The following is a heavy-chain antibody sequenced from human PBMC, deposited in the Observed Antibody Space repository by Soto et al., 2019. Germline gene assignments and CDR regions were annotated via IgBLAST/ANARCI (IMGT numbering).Heavy chain of an antibody. CDR1: GLIFSNYK. D-gene: IGHD3-3*02. CDR3: ARDTDGIHY. CDR2: INTDGSII. J-gene: IGHJ4*02. Sequence: EVRLVESGGGLVQPGGSLRLSCAASGLIFSNYKMHWVRQAPGKELVWVSRINTDGSIIDYADSVKGRFTVSRDNAKNTLYLQMNSLRADDTAVNYCARDTDGIHYWSQGTLVTVSS. V-gene: IGHV3-74*01.